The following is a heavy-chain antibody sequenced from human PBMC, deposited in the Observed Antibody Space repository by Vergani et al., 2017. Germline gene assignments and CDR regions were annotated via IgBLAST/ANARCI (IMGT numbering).Heavy chain of an antibody. CDR3: ARHHYYGSVSPGWFDP. CDR1: GYSFTSYW. V-gene: IGHV5-51*01. D-gene: IGHD3-10*01. Sequence: EVQLVPSGAEVKKPGESLKISCTGSGYSFTSYWIGWVRQLPGKGLEWMGIIYPGDSDTRYSPSFQGQVTISADKSISTAYLQWSSLKASDTAMYYCARHHYYGSVSPGWFDPWGQGTLVTVSS. J-gene: IGHJ5*02. CDR2: IYPGDSDT.